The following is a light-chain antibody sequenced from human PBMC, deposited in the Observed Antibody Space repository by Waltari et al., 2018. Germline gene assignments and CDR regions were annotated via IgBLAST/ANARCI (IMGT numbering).Light chain of an antibody. CDR2: EDN. J-gene: IGLJ1*01. CDR3: YSTDSSSKGV. CDR1: TLPRKY. V-gene: IGLV3-10*01. Sequence: SYELTQPPSVSVSPGQTARITCSGDTLPRKYAYWYQRKSGEAPVLVIFEDNKRPSGIPGRFSGSISGTMATLTISGAQVEDEADYYCYSTDSSSKGVFGAGTKVTVL.